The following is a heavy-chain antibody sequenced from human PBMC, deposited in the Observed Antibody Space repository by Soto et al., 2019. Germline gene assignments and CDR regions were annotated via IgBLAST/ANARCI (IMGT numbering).Heavy chain of an antibody. CDR1: GYSFTSYW. V-gene: IGHV5-51*01. CDR2: IYPGDSDT. CDR3: ARHGGYGYLYYYYYGTDA. J-gene: IGHJ6*02. D-gene: IGHD5-12*01. Sequence: GESLKISCKGSGYSFTSYWIGWVRQMPGKGLEWMGIIYPGDSDTRYSPSFQGQVTISADKSISTAYLQWSSLKASDTAMYYCARHGGYGYLYYYYYGTDACGQGIPVTV.